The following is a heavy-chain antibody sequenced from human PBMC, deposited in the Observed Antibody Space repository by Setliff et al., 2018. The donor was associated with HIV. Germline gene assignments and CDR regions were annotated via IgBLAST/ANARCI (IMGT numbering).Heavy chain of an antibody. V-gene: IGHV4-4*09. CDR1: GGSITNFY. Sequence: PSETLSLTCNVSGGSITNFYWSWIRQPPGKGLEWIGYIYNPGSTNFNPSLQSRVSMSVDVSTNQFSLRLTSVTAADTAAYYCARLRLAVMMSLDYFDLWGQGTLVTVSS. CDR3: ARLRLAVMMSLDYFDL. J-gene: IGHJ4*02. CDR2: IYNPGST. D-gene: IGHD3-16*01.